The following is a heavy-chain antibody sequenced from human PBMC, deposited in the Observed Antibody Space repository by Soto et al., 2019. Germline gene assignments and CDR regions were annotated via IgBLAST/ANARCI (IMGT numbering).Heavy chain of an antibody. CDR3: GRSHGAGSY. CDR2: ISSTGKNI. D-gene: IGHD4-17*01. V-gene: IGHV3-11*01. J-gene: IGHJ4*02. Sequence: QVRLVESGGDLVKPGESLRLSCVASGFTFIDYSMNWVLQAPGKGLEWISYISSTGKNISSSDSVKGRFIVSRHNAKNSLFQQMNSLTADDTAVYYCGRSHGAGSYWGQGTRVTVSS. CDR1: GFTFIDYS.